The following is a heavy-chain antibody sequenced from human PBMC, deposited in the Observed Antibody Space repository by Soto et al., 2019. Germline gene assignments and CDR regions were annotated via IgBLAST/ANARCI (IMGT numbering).Heavy chain of an antibody. CDR3: ARADSSSWGY. Sequence: QVQLVQSGAEVKNPGSRVKVSCKASGGTYSSYTISWLRQALGQGLEWMGRIIPLLGIANYAQKFQGRVTITADKSTCTAYIELSSLRSEDTAVYYCARADSSSWGYWGQGTLVTVSS. V-gene: IGHV1-69*02. CDR1: GGTYSSYT. J-gene: IGHJ4*02. CDR2: IIPLLGIA. D-gene: IGHD6-13*01.